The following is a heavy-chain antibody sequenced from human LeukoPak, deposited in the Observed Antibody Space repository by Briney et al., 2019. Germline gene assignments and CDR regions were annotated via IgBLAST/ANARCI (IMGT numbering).Heavy chain of an antibody. CDR3: AIRRSGWGYFDY. V-gene: IGHV1-69*13. CDR1: GGTCSSYA. CDR2: IIPIFGKD. J-gene: IGHJ4*02. Sequence: SVKVSCKASGGTCSSYAISWVRQAPGQGLEWMGGIIPIFGKDNYAQKFQGRVTITADESTSTAYMELSRLRSEDPAVYYCAIRRSGWGYFDYWGQGTLVTVSS. D-gene: IGHD6-19*01.